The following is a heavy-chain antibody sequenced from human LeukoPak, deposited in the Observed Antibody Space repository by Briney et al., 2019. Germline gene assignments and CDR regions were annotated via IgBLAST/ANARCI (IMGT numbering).Heavy chain of an antibody. J-gene: IGHJ4*02. V-gene: IGHV1-69*13. CDR1: GGTFSSYA. CDR2: IIPIFGTA. CDR3: ARGDYDILTGYYSRFDY. D-gene: IGHD3-9*01. Sequence: SVKVSCKASGGTFSSYAISWVRQAPGQGLEWMGGIIPIFGTANYAQKFQGRVTITADESTSTAYMELSSLRSEDTAVYYCARGDYDILTGYYSRFDYWGQGTLVTVSS.